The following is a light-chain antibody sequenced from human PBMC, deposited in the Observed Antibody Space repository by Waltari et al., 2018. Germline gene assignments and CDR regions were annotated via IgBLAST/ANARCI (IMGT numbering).Light chain of an antibody. J-gene: IGLJ2*01. V-gene: IGLV1-40*01. CDR1: SSNIVAGYN. CDR3: QSADFSRSGQVV. CDR2: DNF. Sequence: QSVFTHPPSVSVAPGPRVTTSCTVHSSNIVAGYNLPPYQQLPRTAPSLLIYDNFNRLLGVPDRFSASTSGTSASLAITGLQAEDEADYHCQSADFSRSGQVVFGGGTKLTVL.